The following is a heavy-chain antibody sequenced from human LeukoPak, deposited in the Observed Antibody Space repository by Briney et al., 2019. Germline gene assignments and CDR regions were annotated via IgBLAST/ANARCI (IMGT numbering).Heavy chain of an antibody. CDR2: INRSGST. CDR3: ARGSQVVVAATLGYYYYYMDG. D-gene: IGHD2-15*01. J-gene: IGHJ6*03. CDR1: GGSFSGYY. Sequence: SETLSLTCAVYGGSFSGYYWSWIRQPPGKGLEWIGDINRSGSTNYNPSLKSRVTISVDTSKNQYSLKLSSVTAADTAVYYCARGSQVVVAATLGYYYYYMDGWGKGRTLTVSS. V-gene: IGHV4-34*01.